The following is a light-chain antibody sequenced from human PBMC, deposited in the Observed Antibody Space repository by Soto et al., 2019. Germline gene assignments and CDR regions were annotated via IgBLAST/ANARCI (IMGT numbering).Light chain of an antibody. CDR2: DAS. V-gene: IGKV3-11*01. J-gene: IGKJ4*01. Sequence: EIVLTQSPATLSLSPGERATLSCRASQSVSSYLAWYQQKPGQAPRLLIYDASNRATGIPARFSGSGSGTDFTLTISSLEPEDFAVYYCQKYGSSPPLTFGGGTKVDIK. CDR3: QKYGSSPPLT. CDR1: QSVSSY.